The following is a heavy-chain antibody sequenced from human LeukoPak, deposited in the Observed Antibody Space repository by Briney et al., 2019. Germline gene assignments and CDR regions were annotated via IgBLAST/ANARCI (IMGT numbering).Heavy chain of an antibody. V-gene: IGHV3-53*01. Sequence: GGSLRLSCAASGFTVSSNYMSWVRQAPGKGLEWVSVIYSGGSTYYADSVKGRFTISRDNSKNTLYLQMNSLRAEDTAVYYCARDRNWATPNWYVDLWGPGTLVTVSS. CDR1: GFTVSSNY. J-gene: IGHJ2*01. CDR2: IYSGGST. CDR3: ARDRNWATPNWYVDL. D-gene: IGHD7-27*01.